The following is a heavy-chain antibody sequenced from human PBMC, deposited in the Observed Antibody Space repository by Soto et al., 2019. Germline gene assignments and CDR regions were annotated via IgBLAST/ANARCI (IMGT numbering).Heavy chain of an antibody. CDR1: GFTISNYA. J-gene: IGHJ4*02. CDR2: VSGSGGGT. D-gene: IGHD3-10*01. CDR3: AKPSGGIKY. Sequence: LRHPSAASGFTISNYAMSWVRQAPGKGLEWISAVSGSGGGTYYADSVKGRFTISRDSSKNTLYLQMNSLRAEDTAVYYCAKPSGGIKYWGQGTLVTVSS. V-gene: IGHV3-23*01.